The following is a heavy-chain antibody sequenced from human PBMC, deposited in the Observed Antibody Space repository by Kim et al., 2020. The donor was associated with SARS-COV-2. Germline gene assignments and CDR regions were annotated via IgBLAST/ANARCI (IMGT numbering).Heavy chain of an antibody. V-gene: IGHV3-7*01. D-gene: IGHD3-10*01. CDR2: IKQDGSEK. CDR3: ARETYYYGSGTGRYFDY. CDR1: GFTFSSYW. J-gene: IGHJ4*02. Sequence: GGSLRLSCAASGFTFSSYWMSWVRQAPGKGLEWVANIKQDGSEKYYVDSVKGRFTISRDNAKNSLYLQMNSLRAEDTAVYYCARETYYYGSGTGRYFDYWGQGTLVTVSS.